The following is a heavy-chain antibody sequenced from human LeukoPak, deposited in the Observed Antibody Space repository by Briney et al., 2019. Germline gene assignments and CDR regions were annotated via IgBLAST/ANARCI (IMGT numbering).Heavy chain of an antibody. CDR1: GGSMRSYY. V-gene: IGHV4-4*07. CDR2: IYTSGST. J-gene: IGHJ4*02. Sequence: PSETLSLXCNVSGGSMRSYYWSWIRQPAGKALESIGRIYTSGSTNYNPSLKSRVTMPVDTSKNQFSLKLSSVTAADTAVYYCARGAWYSSGWYEDYWGQGTLVTVSS. D-gene: IGHD6-19*01. CDR3: ARGAWYSSGWYEDY.